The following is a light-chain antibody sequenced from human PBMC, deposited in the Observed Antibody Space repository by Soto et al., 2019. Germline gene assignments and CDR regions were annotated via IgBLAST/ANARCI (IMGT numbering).Light chain of an antibody. J-gene: IGLJ3*02. Sequence: SYELTQPPSVSVAPGQTARITCGGNRIGSKSVHWFQQKPGQAPVLVLYDDSHRPSGIPERFSGSNSGNTATLSISRVEAGDEADYYCQVWDSGSDHLVEFGGGTKLTVL. CDR3: QVWDSGSDHLVE. CDR2: DDS. CDR1: RIGSKS. V-gene: IGLV3-21*02.